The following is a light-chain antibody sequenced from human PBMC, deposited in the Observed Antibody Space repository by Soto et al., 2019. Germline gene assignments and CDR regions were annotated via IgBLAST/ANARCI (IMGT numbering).Light chain of an antibody. CDR3: QSFDSSLSIYI. V-gene: IGLV1-40*01. CDR2: GNN. J-gene: IGLJ1*01. CDR1: WSNIGAGHD. Sequence: SVLTVPPSVSGVPGQSVTISCSGTWSNIGAGHDVHWYQQFPGTAPKLLIYGNNNRPSGVPDRFSGSKSGSSASLAITGLQAEDETDYYCQSFDSSLSIYIFGTGTKVTVL.